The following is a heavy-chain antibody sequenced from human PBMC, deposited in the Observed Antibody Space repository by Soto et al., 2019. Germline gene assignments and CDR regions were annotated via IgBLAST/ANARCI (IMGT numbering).Heavy chain of an antibody. CDR3: AKDFKVSGGHYGSLNYYYGMDV. V-gene: IGHV3-30*18. CDR2: ISYDGILK. D-gene: IGHD3-10*01. Sequence: PGGSLRLSCAASGFTFSDFGMHWVRQAPGKGLEWVAIISYDGILKYYADSVKGRFTISRDTSKGAVYLQMNSLTPEDTAVYYCAKDFKVSGGHYGSLNYYYGMDVWGPGTTVTVSS. CDR1: GFTFSDFG. J-gene: IGHJ6*02.